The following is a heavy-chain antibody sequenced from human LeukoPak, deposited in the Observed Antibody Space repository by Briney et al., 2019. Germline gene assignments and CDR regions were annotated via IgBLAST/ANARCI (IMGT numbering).Heavy chain of an antibody. CDR2: ISYDGSNK. V-gene: IGHV3-30-3*01. CDR1: GFTFSSYA. D-gene: IGHD3-9*01. CDR3: ARDRWYYDILTVRYGMDV. J-gene: IGHJ6*02. Sequence: PGGSLRLSCAASGFTFSSYAMHWVRQAPGKGLEWVAVISYDGSNKYYADSVKGRFTISRDNSKNTLYLQMNSLRAEDTAVYYCARDRWYYDILTVRYGMDVWGQGTTVTVSS.